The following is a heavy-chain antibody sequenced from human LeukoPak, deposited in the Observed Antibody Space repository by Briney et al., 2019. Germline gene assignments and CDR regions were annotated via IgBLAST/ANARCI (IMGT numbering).Heavy chain of an antibody. CDR3: ASSYSSGWFFDY. D-gene: IGHD6-19*01. CDR1: GYRFTNYW. V-gene: IGHV5-51*01. CDR2: IYPADSNT. J-gene: IGHJ4*02. Sequence: GGSLKISFQGSGYRFTNYWIGWVRQMPGKGLEWMGIIYPADSNTRYSPSFQGQVTISADKSISTAYLQWSSLTASGTAMYYCASSYSSGWFFDYWGQGTLVTVSS.